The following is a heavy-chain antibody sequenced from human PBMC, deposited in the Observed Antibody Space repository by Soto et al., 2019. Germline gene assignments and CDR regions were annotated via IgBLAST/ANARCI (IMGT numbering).Heavy chain of an antibody. V-gene: IGHV3-30*18. CDR2: ISHDGSKT. Sequence: QVQLVESGGGVVQPGRSLRLSCAASGFTFSSHGMHWVRYAPGKGLEWLAVISHDGSKTYYADSVKGRFTISRDNSRNPRYLQMNSPRVEDMALCSYAKDMPPLTGNHFFDYCGQGTLVTLAS. J-gene: IGHJ4*02. CDR1: GFTFSSHG. D-gene: IGHD2-2*01. CDR3: AKDMPPLTGNHFFDY.